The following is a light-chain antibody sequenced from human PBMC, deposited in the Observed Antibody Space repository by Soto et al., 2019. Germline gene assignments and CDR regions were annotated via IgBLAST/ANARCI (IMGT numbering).Light chain of an antibody. CDR2: GAS. J-gene: IGKJ4*01. CDR3: QQYGRSPST. CDR1: QSVSNNY. V-gene: IGKV3-20*01. Sequence: ESVLTQSPGTLSLSPGERATLSCRASQSVSNNYLAWYQQKPGQAPRLLIYGASSRATGIPDRFSGSGSGTDFTLTISRLEPEDFAVYYCQQYGRSPSTFGGGTKVDLK.